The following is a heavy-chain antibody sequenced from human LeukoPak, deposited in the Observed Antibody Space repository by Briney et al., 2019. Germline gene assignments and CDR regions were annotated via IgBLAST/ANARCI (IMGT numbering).Heavy chain of an antibody. Sequence: SETLSLTCTVSGGSISSYYWSWIRQPAGKGLEWIGRIYTSGSTNYNPSLKSRVTMSVDTSKNQFSLKLSFVAAADTAVYYCARVRKDDYDFWSGYSYYMDAWGKGTTVTVSS. CDR3: ARVRKDDYDFWSGYSYYMDA. CDR1: GGSISSYY. V-gene: IGHV4-4*07. CDR2: IYTSGST. D-gene: IGHD3-3*01. J-gene: IGHJ6*03.